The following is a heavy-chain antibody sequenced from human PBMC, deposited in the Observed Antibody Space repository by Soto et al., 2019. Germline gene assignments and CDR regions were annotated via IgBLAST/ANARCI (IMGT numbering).Heavy chain of an antibody. Sequence: QVQLVQSGAEVKKPGASVKVSCKASGYTFSTDGISWLRQAPGQGLEWMGWISGYNAKTKNAQKFQGRVTMTTDTSTSTAYMELRSLTSDDTAVYYFARDGGQTVVDSWGQGTLVTVSS. J-gene: IGHJ5*01. CDR3: ARDGGQTVVDS. CDR2: ISGYNAKT. CDR1: GYTFSTDG. D-gene: IGHD3-16*01. V-gene: IGHV1-18*01.